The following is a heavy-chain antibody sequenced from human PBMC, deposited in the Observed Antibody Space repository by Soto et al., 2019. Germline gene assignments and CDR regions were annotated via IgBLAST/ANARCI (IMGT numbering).Heavy chain of an antibody. Sequence: QVQLQESGPGLVGPSGTVSLTCAVSGVSISSDNWWSWVRQPPGKALEWIGEIHHSGSTNYNPSLKSRATMSVVPSKDLFSLTLNSVTAADTAFYYCARDQGSHPGDWGQGTLVPVSS. CDR2: IHHSGST. J-gene: IGHJ4*02. CDR3: ARDQGSHPGD. D-gene: IGHD6-13*01. V-gene: IGHV4-4*02. CDR1: GVSISSDNW.